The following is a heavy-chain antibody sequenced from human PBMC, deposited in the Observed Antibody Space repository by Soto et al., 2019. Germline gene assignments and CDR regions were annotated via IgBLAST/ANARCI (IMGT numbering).Heavy chain of an antibody. D-gene: IGHD5-12*01. V-gene: IGHV1-2*04. Sequence: ASVKVSCKASGYTFTGYYMHWVRQAPGQGLEWMGWINPNSGGTNYAQKFQGWVTMTRDTSISTAYMELSRLRSDDTAVYYCARGVATRQYYYYYYMDVWGKGTTVTVSS. J-gene: IGHJ6*03. CDR3: ARGVATRQYYYYYYMDV. CDR2: INPNSGGT. CDR1: GYTFTGYY.